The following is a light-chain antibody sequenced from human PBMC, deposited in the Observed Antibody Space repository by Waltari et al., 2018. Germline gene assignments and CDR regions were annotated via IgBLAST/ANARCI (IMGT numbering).Light chain of an antibody. Sequence: EIVMTQSPPALHVPPGETDSISCSSSQSLRHINVDNYLDWYLQKPGQSPQLLIYLGSNRASGVPDRFSGSGSGTDFTLTISRVEAEDVGVYYCMEGLQSPPTFGQGTRLEIK. CDR2: LGS. CDR3: MEGLQSPPT. V-gene: IGKV2-28*01. J-gene: IGKJ5*01. CDR1: QSLRHINVDNY.